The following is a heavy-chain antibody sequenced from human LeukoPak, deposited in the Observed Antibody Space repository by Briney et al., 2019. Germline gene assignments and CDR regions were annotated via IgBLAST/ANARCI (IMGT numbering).Heavy chain of an antibody. D-gene: IGHD2-2*01. V-gene: IGHV3-30*18. Sequence: PGGSLRLSCAASGFTFSSYGMHWVRQAPGKGLEWVAVISYDGSNKYYADSVKGRSTISGDNSKNTLYLQMNSLRAEDTAVYYCAKDLSLGTVPAAMKGVDYWGQGTLVTVSS. J-gene: IGHJ4*02. CDR3: AKDLSLGTVPAAMKGVDY. CDR1: GFTFSSYG. CDR2: ISYDGSNK.